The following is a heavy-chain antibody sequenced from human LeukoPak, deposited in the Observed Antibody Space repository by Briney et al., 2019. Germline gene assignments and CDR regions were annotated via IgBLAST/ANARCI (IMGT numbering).Heavy chain of an antibody. D-gene: IGHD3-9*01. CDR2: MNPTSGNT. Sequence: GSVKVSCKASGYTFTSYDINWVRQATGQGLEWMGWMNPTSGNTGYAQKFQGRVTMTRNTSISTAYMELSSLRSEDTAVYYCARGRSILTGYYKQIYYYYGMDVWGQGTTVTVSS. CDR3: ARGRSILTGYYKQIYYYYGMDV. J-gene: IGHJ6*02. V-gene: IGHV1-8*01. CDR1: GYTFTSYD.